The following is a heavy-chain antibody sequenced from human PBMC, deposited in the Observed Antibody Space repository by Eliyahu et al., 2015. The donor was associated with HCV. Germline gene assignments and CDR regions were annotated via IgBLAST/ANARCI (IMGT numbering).Heavy chain of an antibody. J-gene: IGHJ4*02. CDR2: IWYDGSNK. Sequence: AVIWYDGSNKYYADSVKGRFTISRDNSKNTLYLQMNSLRAEDTAVYYCAREPEYGDYDYFDYWGQGTLVTVSS. D-gene: IGHD4-17*01. CDR3: AREPEYGDYDYFDY. V-gene: IGHV3-33*01.